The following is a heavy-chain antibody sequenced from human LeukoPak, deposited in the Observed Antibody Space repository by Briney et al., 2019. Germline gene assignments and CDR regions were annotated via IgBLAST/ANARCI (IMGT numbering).Heavy chain of an antibody. D-gene: IGHD6-19*01. J-gene: IGHJ4*02. Sequence: PGGSLRLSCAASGFTFSSYWMGWVRQAPGKGLEWVAVISYDGSNKYYADSVKGRFTISRDNSKNTLYLQMNSLRAEDTAVYYCAKEIAVAGTPTFDYWGQGTLVTVSS. CDR2: ISYDGSNK. CDR3: AKEIAVAGTPTFDY. V-gene: IGHV3-30*18. CDR1: GFTFSSYW.